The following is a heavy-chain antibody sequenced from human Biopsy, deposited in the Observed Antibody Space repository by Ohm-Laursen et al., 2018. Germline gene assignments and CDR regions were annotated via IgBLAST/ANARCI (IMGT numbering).Heavy chain of an antibody. CDR2: LFTSGTT. CDR1: GGSINSYY. Sequence: GTLSLTWTVSGGSINSYYWSWMRQPAGKGLEWIGRLFTSGTTNYSPSLNNRVTMSVDTSKNQFSLRLTSVTAADTAVYYCVRGGSGSFPFDYWGPGTLVTASS. V-gene: IGHV4-4*07. D-gene: IGHD3-10*01. CDR3: VRGGSGSFPFDY. J-gene: IGHJ4*02.